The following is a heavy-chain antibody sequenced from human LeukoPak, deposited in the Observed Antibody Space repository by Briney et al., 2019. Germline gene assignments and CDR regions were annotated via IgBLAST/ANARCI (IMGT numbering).Heavy chain of an antibody. V-gene: IGHV4-39*01. CDR2: IYYSGST. CDR1: GGSISSSSYY. D-gene: IGHD3-22*01. J-gene: IGHJ5*02. CDR3: ARQSYYYDSSGYYEVSWFDP. Sequence: SETLSLTCTVSGGSISSSSYYWSWIRQPPGKGLEWIGSIYYSGSTYYNPSLKSRVTISVDTSKNQFSLKLSSVTAADTAVYYCARQSYYYDSSGYYEVSWFDPWGQGTLVTVSS.